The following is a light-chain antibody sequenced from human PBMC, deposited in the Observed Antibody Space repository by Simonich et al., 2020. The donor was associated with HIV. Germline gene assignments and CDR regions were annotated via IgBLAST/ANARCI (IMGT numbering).Light chain of an antibody. J-gene: IGKJ2*01. CDR3: QQYNSYSYT. CDR1: QSINSW. CDR2: KAS. Sequence: DIQMTQSPSTLSASVGDRVTITCRASQSINSWLAWYQQKPGKATKLLIYKASSLESGVPSRFSGSGSGTEFTLTISSLQPDDFATYYCQQYNSYSYTFGQGTKLEIK. V-gene: IGKV1-5*03.